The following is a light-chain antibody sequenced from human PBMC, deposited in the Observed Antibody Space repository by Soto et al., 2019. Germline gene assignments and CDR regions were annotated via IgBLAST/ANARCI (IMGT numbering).Light chain of an antibody. CDR2: EGT. V-gene: IGLV2-23*01. Sequence: QSALTQPASVSGSPGQSITISCTGTSSDVGSYNLVSWYQLHPGKAPKLMIYEGTKRPSGVSNRFSTSKSGNTASLTISGLQAEDEADYYCCSYVGSNTLVFGGGTKLTVL. CDR1: SSDVGSYNL. J-gene: IGLJ2*01. CDR3: CSYVGSNTLV.